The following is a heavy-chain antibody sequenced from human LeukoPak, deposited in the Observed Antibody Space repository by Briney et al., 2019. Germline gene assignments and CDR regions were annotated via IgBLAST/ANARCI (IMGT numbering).Heavy chain of an antibody. V-gene: IGHV4-59*01. CDR1: GGSISSYY. J-gene: IGHJ6*03. D-gene: IGHD2-2*02. CDR3: ARTGYCSSTSCYTASRPYYYYYMDV. CDR2: IYYSGST. Sequence: SETLSLTCTVSGGSISSYYWSWIRQPLGKGLEWIGYIYYSGSTNYNPSLKSRVTMSVDTSKNQFSLKLSSVTAADTAVYYCARTGYCSSTSCYTASRPYYYYYMDVWGKGTTVTVSS.